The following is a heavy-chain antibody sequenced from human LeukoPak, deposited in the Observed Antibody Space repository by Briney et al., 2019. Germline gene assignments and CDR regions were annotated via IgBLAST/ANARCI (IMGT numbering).Heavy chain of an antibody. CDR2: ISGSGGST. J-gene: IGHJ4*02. V-gene: IGHV3-23*01. CDR3: AKLELGYYCDSSGYLFDY. CDR1: GXTFSSYA. Sequence: GGSLRLSCAASGXTFSSYAMSWVRQAPGKGLEWVSAISGSGGSTYYADSVKGRFTISRDNSKNTLYLQMNSLRAEDTAVYYCAKLELGYYCDSSGYLFDYWGQGTLVTVSS. D-gene: IGHD3-22*01.